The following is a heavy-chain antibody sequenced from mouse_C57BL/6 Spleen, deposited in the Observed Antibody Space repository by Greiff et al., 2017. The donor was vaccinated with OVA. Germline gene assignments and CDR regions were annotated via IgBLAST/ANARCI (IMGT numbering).Heavy chain of an antibody. CDR2: IYPGDGDT. J-gene: IGHJ4*01. V-gene: IGHV1-82*01. D-gene: IGHD4-1*01. CDR1: GYAFSSSW. Sequence: QVQLKQSGPELVKPGASVKISCKASGYAFSSSWMNWVKQRPGKGLEWIGRIYPGDGDTNYNGKFKGKATLTADKSSSTAYMQLSSLTSEDSAVYFCARCPGAGYAMDYWGQGTSVTVSS. CDR3: ARCPGAGYAMDY.